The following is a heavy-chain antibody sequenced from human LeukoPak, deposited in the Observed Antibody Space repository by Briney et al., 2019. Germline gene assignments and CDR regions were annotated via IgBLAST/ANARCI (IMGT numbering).Heavy chain of an antibody. Sequence: PSETLSLTCTVSGDSISDYFWSWIRQPAGKGPKWIGRINSSGHTNYHPSLESRVTMSVDTPKNHFSLTLTSVTAADTAVYYCARQSYWRGDAFDIWGQGTMVTVSS. CDR1: GDSISDYF. CDR3: ARQSYWRGDAFDI. CDR2: INSSGHT. D-gene: IGHD2/OR15-2a*01. J-gene: IGHJ3*02. V-gene: IGHV4-4*07.